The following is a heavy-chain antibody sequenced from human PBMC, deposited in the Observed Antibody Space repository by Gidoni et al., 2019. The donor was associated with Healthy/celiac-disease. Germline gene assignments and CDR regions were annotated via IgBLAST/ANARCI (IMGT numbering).Heavy chain of an antibody. J-gene: IGHJ4*02. CDR1: GFTFSSYA. Sequence: EVQLLESGGGLVQPGGSLRLSCAASGFTFSSYAMSWVRQAPGKGLEWVSAISGSGGSTYYADSVKGRFTISRDNSKNTLYLQMNSLRAEDTAVYYCANDRYYDFWSGYYNAGGFDYWGQGTLVTVSS. V-gene: IGHV3-23*01. CDR3: ANDRYYDFWSGYYNAGGFDY. CDR2: ISGSGGST. D-gene: IGHD3-3*01.